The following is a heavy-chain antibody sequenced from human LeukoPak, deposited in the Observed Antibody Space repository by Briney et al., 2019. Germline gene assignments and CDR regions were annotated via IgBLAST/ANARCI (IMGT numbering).Heavy chain of an antibody. CDR3: ARDRRFWSGLSYYYYMDV. CDR2: ISAYNGNT. CDR1: GYTFTSYG. V-gene: IGHV1-18*01. D-gene: IGHD3-3*01. Sequence: ASVKVSCKASGYTFTSYGISWVRQAPGQGLEWMGWISAYNGNTNYAQKLQGRVTMTTDTSTSTAYMELRSLRSDDTAVYYCARDRRFWSGLSYYYYMDVWGKGTTVTVSS. J-gene: IGHJ6*03.